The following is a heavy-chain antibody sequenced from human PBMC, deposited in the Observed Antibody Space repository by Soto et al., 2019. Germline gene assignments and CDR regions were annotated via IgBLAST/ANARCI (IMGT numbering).Heavy chain of an antibody. CDR1: GGTFSSYA. Sequence: GASVKVSCKASGGTFSSYAISWVRQAPGQGLEWMGGIIPIFGTANYAQKFQGRVTITADESTSTAYMELSSLRSEDTAAYYCARSRYYYGSGGLATDAFDIWGQGTMVTVSS. CDR3: ARSRYYYGSGGLATDAFDI. J-gene: IGHJ3*02. CDR2: IIPIFGTA. D-gene: IGHD3-10*01. V-gene: IGHV1-69*13.